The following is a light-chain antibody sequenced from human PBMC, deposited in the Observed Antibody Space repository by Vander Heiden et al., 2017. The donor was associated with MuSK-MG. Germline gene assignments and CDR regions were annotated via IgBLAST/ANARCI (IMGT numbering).Light chain of an antibody. Sequence: DIQMTQSPSSLSASVGGRVTITCRASQSISTYVNWYQQKPGKAPKLLIYAASSLQTGVPSRFSGSGSGTDFTLTISRLQSEDFATYYCQQSYSSHTFGGGTKVEIK. CDR2: AAS. CDR3: QQSYSSHT. V-gene: IGKV1-39*01. J-gene: IGKJ4*01. CDR1: QSISTY.